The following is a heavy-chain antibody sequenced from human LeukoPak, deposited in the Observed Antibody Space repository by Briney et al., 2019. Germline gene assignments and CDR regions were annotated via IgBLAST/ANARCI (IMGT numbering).Heavy chain of an antibody. CDR3: ARDYESLFDY. Sequence: GGSLRLSCAASGITFSSYGMHWVRQAPGKGLEWVAVIGYDGSDKYYADSVKGRFTISRDNSKNTLYLQMNSLRAEDTAVYYCARDYESLFDYWGQGTLVTVPS. CDR2: IGYDGSDK. D-gene: IGHD3-3*01. V-gene: IGHV3-33*01. J-gene: IGHJ4*02. CDR1: GITFSSYG.